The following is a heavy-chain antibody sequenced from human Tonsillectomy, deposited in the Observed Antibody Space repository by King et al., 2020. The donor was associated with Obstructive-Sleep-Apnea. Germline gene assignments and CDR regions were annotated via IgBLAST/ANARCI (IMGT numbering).Heavy chain of an antibody. CDR2: ISWNSGSI. CDR3: ANLEFGEFRGDDAFDI. Sequence: DVQLVQSGGGLVQPGRSLRLSCAASGFTFDDYAMHWVRQAPGKGLEWVSGISWNSGSIGYADSVKGRFTISRDNTKNSLYLQMNSLRAEDTALYYCANLEFGEFRGDDAFDIWGQGTMVTVSS. D-gene: IGHD3-10*01. J-gene: IGHJ3*02. V-gene: IGHV3-9*01. CDR1: GFTFDDYA.